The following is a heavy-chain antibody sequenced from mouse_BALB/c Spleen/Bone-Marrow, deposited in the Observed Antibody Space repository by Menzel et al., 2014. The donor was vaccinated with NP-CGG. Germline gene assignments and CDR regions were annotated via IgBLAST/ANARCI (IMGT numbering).Heavy chain of an antibody. CDR1: GYSFTSYW. Sequence: QLQXSGTVLARPGASVKMSCKASGYSFTSYWMHWVKQRPGQGLEWIGAIYPGNSDTSYNQKFKGKAKLTAVTSASTAYMELSSLTNEDSAVYYCTRGAYYDYSYYAMDYWGQGTSVTVSS. CDR2: IYPGNSDT. V-gene: IGHV1-5*01. J-gene: IGHJ4*01. D-gene: IGHD2-4*01. CDR3: TRGAYYDYSYYAMDY.